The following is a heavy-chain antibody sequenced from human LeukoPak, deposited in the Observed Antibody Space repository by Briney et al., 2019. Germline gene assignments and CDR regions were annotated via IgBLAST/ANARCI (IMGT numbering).Heavy chain of an antibody. J-gene: IGHJ4*02. V-gene: IGHV3-66*01. D-gene: IGHD6-13*01. CDR3: ARESSWSFDY. CDR2: IYSDGGT. CDR1: GLTVSSSY. Sequence: GGSLRLSCAASGLTVSSSYMSWVRQAPGKGLEWVSGIYSDGGTYYADSVKDRFTISRDNSKNTLYLQMNSLRAEDTALYYCARESSWSFDYWGQGTLVTVSS.